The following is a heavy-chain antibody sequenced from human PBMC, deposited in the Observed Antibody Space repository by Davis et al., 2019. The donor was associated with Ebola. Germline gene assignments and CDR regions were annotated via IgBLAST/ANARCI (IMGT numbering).Heavy chain of an antibody. V-gene: IGHV3-23*01. CDR1: GFVFRNYV. CDR3: AKDTSNIWFDI. J-gene: IGHJ3*02. D-gene: IGHD1-26*01. Sequence: GGSLRLSCVASGFVFRNYVMSWVRQAPGKGLEWVSTLGTSADTYYADSVKGRFTISRDNSKNTRYLQMNGLRVEDTAIYYCAKDTSNIWFDIWGQGTNVTVSS. CDR2: LGTSADT.